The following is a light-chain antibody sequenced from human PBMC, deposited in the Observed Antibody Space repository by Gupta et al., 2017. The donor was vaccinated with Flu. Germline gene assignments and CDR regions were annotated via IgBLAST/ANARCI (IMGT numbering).Light chain of an antibody. CDR2: DST. Sequence: QSALPQPASVSGSPGQSITISCTGTSSDVGRSNSVSWYQQHPGKAPKLIIYDSTNRPSGVSSRFSGSKSGNTASLTISGLEAEDESDYFCSSYTSTNTFYVFGTGTKVTVL. CDR3: SSYTSTNTFYV. V-gene: IGLV2-14*03. CDR1: SSDVGRSNS. J-gene: IGLJ1*01.